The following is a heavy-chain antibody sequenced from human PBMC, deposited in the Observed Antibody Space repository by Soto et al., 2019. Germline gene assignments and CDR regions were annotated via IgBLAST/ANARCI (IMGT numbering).Heavy chain of an antibody. V-gene: IGHV3-53*01. J-gene: IGHJ6*02. D-gene: IGHD3-10*01. CDR2: IYSGGST. CDR3: AVGYGSGSYYSYYYYGMDV. Sequence: EVQLVESGGSLIQPGGSLRLSCAASGFTVSSNYMSWVRQAPGKGLEWVSVIYSGGSTYYADSVKGRFTISRDNSKNTLYLQMNSLRAEDTAVYYCAVGYGSGSYYSYYYYGMDVWGQGTTVTVSS. CDR1: GFTVSSNY.